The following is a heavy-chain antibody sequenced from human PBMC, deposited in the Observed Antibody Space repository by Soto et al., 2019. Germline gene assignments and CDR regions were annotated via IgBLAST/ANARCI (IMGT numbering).Heavy chain of an antibody. Sequence: QITLNESGPTVVRPTETLTLTCRFSGFSLTTSGVGVGWIRQSPGKAPEWLALIYWDDDKRYSASLKSRLTITKDTSKIQVVLTVSDLDPTHTATYYCAHRVLRTVFGLVTTTAIYFDFWCQGTPVAVSS. CDR1: GFSLTTSGVG. CDR3: AHRVLRTVFGLVTTTAIYFDF. D-gene: IGHD3-3*01. J-gene: IGHJ4*02. CDR2: IYWDDDK. V-gene: IGHV2-5*02.